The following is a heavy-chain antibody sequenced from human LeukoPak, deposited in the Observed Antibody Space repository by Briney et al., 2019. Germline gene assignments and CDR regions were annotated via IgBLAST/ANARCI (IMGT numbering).Heavy chain of an antibody. CDR1: GYSISSGYY. D-gene: IGHD3-10*01. Sequence: SETLSLTCTVSGYSISSGYYWGWIRQPPGKGLEWIGSIYHSGSTYYNPSLKSRVTISVDTSKNQFSLKLSSVTAADTAVYYCARTYGSGSYLDFYFDYWGQGTLVTVSS. J-gene: IGHJ4*02. CDR2: IYHSGST. CDR3: ARTYGSGSYLDFYFDY. V-gene: IGHV4-38-2*02.